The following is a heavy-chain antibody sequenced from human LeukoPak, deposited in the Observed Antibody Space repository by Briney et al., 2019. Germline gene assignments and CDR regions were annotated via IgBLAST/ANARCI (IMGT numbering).Heavy chain of an antibody. Sequence: ASVKVSCKASGYTFTSYGISWVRQAPGQGLEWMGWISAYNGNTNYAQKLQGRVTMTTDPSTSTAYMELRSLRSDDTAVYYCARDLTTVVTPYYFDYWGQGTLVTVSS. V-gene: IGHV1-18*01. D-gene: IGHD4-23*01. CDR3: ARDLTTVVTPYYFDY. J-gene: IGHJ4*02. CDR1: GYTFTSYG. CDR2: ISAYNGNT.